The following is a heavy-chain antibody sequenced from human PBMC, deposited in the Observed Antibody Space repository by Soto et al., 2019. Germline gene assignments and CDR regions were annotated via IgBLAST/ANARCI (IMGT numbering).Heavy chain of an antibody. V-gene: IGHV1-69*01. J-gene: IGHJ4*02. Sequence: QVQLVQSGAEVKKPGSSVKVSCKASGGTFSRYTISWVRQAPGQGLEWMGGLIPIFGAAKYAQKFQDRVTVTADESTSTAYMELSSLRSEDTAVYYCAQDANGTSLAYWGQGTLVTVSS. CDR3: AQDANGTSLAY. CDR2: LIPIFGAA. CDR1: GGTFSRYT. D-gene: IGHD1-1*01.